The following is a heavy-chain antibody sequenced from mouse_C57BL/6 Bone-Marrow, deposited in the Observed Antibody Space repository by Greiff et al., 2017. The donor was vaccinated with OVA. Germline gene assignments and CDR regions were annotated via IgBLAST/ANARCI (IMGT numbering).Heavy chain of an antibody. CDR1: GFSLTSYA. V-gene: IGHV2-9-1*01. J-gene: IGHJ4*01. CDR3: ARTYYGLYYAMDY. Sequence: VQLQQSGPGLVAPSQSLSITCTVSGFSLTSYAISWVRQPPGKGLEWLGVIWTGGGTNYNSALKSRLSISKDNSKSQVFLKMNSLQTDDTARYYCARTYYGLYYAMDYWGQGTSVTVSS. CDR2: IWTGGGT. D-gene: IGHD2-10*01.